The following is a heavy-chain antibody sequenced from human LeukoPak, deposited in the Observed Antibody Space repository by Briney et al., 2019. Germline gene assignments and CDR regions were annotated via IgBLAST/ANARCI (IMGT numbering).Heavy chain of an antibody. D-gene: IGHD2-2*02. Sequence: PSETLSLTSTVPVGSISSYYWSWFRQPPGKGLEWIGYIYYSGATNSTPSLKSRVTISVDTSKNQFSLKLSSVTAADTAVYYCAIAPYCSSTSCYRTTPGDRPGGYYGMDVWGQGTTVTVSS. CDR3: AIAPYCSSTSCYRTTPGDRPGGYYGMDV. J-gene: IGHJ6*02. V-gene: IGHV4-59*01. CDR2: IYYSGAT. CDR1: VGSISSYY.